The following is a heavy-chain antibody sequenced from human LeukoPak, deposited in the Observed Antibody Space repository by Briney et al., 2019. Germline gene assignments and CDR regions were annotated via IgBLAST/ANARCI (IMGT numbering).Heavy chain of an antibody. CDR1: GFTFSSHW. D-gene: IGHD1-14*01. CDR2: MKQDGSDK. Sequence: GGPLRLSCAASGFTFSSHWMSWVRQAPGKGLEWVANMKQDGSDKYYVDSVKGRFTISRDNAKDSLYLEMNSLRAEDTAVYYCARSGNKNGNYASALYDYWGQGTLVTVSS. J-gene: IGHJ4*02. V-gene: IGHV3-7*01. CDR3: ARSGNKNGNYASALYDY.